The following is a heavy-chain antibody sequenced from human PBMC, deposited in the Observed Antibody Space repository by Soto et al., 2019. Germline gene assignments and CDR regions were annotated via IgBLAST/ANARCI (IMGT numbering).Heavy chain of an antibody. CDR3: ARVGKGALGWFDP. V-gene: IGHV4-30-4*01. J-gene: IGHJ5*02. CDR2: IYYSGST. CDR1: GGSISSGDYY. Sequence: SETLSLTCTVSGGSISSGDYYWSLFRQPPGKGLEWIGYIYYSGSTNYNPSLKSRVTISVDTSKSQCSLKLSSVTAADTAVYYCARVGKGALGWFDPWGQGTLVTVSS.